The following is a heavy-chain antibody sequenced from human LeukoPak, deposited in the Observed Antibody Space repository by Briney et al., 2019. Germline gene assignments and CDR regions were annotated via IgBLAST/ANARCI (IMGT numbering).Heavy chain of an antibody. CDR3: ARDPCGGSSCHDAFDI. V-gene: IGHV1-18*01. D-gene: IGHD2-15*01. CDR1: GYTFTSYG. J-gene: IGHJ3*02. Sequence: GASVKVSCKASGYTFTSYGISWVRQAPGQGLEWMGWISTYNGNTNYVQKLQGRVTMTTDTSTSTAYMELRSLRSDDTAVYYCARDPCGGSSCHDAFDIWGQGTMVTVSS. CDR2: ISTYNGNT.